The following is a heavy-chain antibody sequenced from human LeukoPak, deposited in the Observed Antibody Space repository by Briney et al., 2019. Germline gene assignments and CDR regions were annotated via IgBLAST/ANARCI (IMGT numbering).Heavy chain of an antibody. J-gene: IGHJ6*02. CDR2: ISGSGGST. CDR1: GFTFSSYA. Sequence: GGSLRLSCAASGFTFSSYAMSWVRQAPGKGLEWVSAISGSGGSTYYADSVKGRFTISRDNSKNTLYLQMNSLRAEDTAVYYCEKDRAYYDILTGADYYYGMDVWGQGTTVTVS. V-gene: IGHV3-23*01. D-gene: IGHD3-9*01. CDR3: EKDRAYYDILTGADYYYGMDV.